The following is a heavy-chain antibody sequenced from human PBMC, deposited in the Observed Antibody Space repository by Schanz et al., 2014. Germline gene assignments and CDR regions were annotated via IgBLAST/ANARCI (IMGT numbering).Heavy chain of an antibody. CDR2: IGTSGGT. J-gene: IGHJ4*02. D-gene: IGHD1-26*01. V-gene: IGHV3-23*04. CDR3: ARGGSGSHYRLDY. CDR1: GLIFSNYV. Sequence: VQLVESGGGVVQPGRSLRLSCAASGLIFSNYVMSWVRQAPGKGLEWVSTIGTSGGTNYAESVKGRFTISRDNSKNTLYLQMNSLRAEDTGLYFCARGGSGSHYRLDYWGQGTLVTVSS.